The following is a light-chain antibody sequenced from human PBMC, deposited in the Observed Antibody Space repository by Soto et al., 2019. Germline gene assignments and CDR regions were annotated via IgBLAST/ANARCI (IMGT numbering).Light chain of an antibody. Sequence: QSLLTQPPSASGTPGQRVTISCSGSSSNIGRNYVYWYQQLPGTDPKLLIYRNNQRPSGVPDRFSASKSDTSTSLAISGLRSEDEADYYCAAWDDSMSGQVFGTGTKVTVL. V-gene: IGLV1-47*01. J-gene: IGLJ1*01. CDR1: SSNIGRNY. CDR2: RNN. CDR3: AAWDDSMSGQV.